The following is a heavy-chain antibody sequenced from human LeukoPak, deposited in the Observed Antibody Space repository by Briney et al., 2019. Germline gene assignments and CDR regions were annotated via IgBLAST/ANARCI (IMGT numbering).Heavy chain of an antibody. CDR1: GFPFSSNY. D-gene: IGHD3-22*01. Sequence: PGGSLRLSCAASGFPFSSNYKSWGRQAPGKGLEGVSVIYSGGSTYYADSVKGRFTISRDNSKNTLYLQMNSLRAEDTAVYYCARDLSDYYDSSGSPHWGQGTLVTVSS. CDR2: IYSGGST. CDR3: ARDLSDYYDSSGSPH. J-gene: IGHJ4*02. V-gene: IGHV3-53*01.